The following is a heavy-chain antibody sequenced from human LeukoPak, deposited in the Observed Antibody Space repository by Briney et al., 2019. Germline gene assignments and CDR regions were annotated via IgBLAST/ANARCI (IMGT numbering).Heavy chain of an antibody. CDR3: ARGDSPASGSYFYYFDY. V-gene: IGHV1-46*01. J-gene: IGHJ4*02. Sequence: ASVKVSCKASGYTFTSYYMHWVRQAPGQGLEWMGIINPSGGSTSYAQKFQGRVTMTRDTSTSTVYMELSSLRSEDTAVYYCARGDSPASGSYFYYFDYWGQGTLVTVSS. CDR2: INPSGGST. D-gene: IGHD1-26*01. CDR1: GYTFTSYY.